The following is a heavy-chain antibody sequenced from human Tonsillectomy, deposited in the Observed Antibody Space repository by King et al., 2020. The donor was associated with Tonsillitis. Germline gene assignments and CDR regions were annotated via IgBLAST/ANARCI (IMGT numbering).Heavy chain of an antibody. V-gene: IGHV4-34*01. CDR2: INHSGST. D-gene: IGHD6-13*01. CDR3: ARAGYSSRGTYAFDI. Sequence: VQLQQWGAGLLKPSETLSLTCAVYGGSFSGYYWSWIRQTPGKGLEWIGEINHSGSTNYNPSLKSRVTISVDTSKNQFSLKLSSVTAADTAVYYCARAGYSSRGTYAFDIWGQGTMVTVSS. J-gene: IGHJ3*02. CDR1: GGSFSGYY.